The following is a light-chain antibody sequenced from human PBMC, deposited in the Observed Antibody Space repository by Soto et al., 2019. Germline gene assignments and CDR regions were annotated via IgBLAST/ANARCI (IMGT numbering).Light chain of an antibody. CDR3: CSYAGSYTSYV. CDR2: DVS. CDR1: SSDVGGYNY. Sequence: QSVLTQPRSVSGSPGQSVTISCTGTSSDVGGYNYVSWYQQHPGKAPKLMIYDVSKRPSGVPDRFSGSKSGNTASLTISGLQAEDFADYYCCSYAGSYTSYVFGTGTMSPS. J-gene: IGLJ1*01. V-gene: IGLV2-11*01.